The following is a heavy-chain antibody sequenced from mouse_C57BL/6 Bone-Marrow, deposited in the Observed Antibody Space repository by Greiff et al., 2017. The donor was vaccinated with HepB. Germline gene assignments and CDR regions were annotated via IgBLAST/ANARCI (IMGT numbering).Heavy chain of an antibody. CDR2: INPNYGTT. Sequence: VQLQQSGPELVKPGASVKISCKASGYSFTDYNMNGVKQSKGKSLEWIGVINPNYGTTSYNQKFKGKATLTVDQSSSTAYMQLNSLTSEDSAVYYCARRGFNWDWYFDVWGTGTTVTVSS. V-gene: IGHV1-39*01. CDR1: GYSFTDYN. CDR3: ARRGFNWDWYFDV. D-gene: IGHD4-1*01. J-gene: IGHJ1*03.